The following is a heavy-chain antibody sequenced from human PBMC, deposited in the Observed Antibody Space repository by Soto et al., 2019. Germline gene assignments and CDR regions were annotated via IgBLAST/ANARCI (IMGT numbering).Heavy chain of an antibody. CDR1: GGSIGSYH. CDR2: VYYTGTT. D-gene: IGHD4-17*01. V-gene: IGHV4-59*01. J-gene: IGHJ5*02. Sequence: ETLSLTCTVSGGSIGSYHWSWVRQPPGKGLEWIASVYYTGTTNYNPSLGSRVTISIDAPENQISLKLTSVTAADTAFYYCARDTVLTGMFDLWGQGTLVTVSS. CDR3: ARDTVLTGMFDL.